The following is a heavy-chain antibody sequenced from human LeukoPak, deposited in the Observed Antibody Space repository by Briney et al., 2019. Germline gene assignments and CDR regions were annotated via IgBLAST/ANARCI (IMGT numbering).Heavy chain of an antibody. CDR3: ANNGLGDYGGVDWFDP. J-gene: IGHJ5*02. Sequence: GGSLRLSCAVSGFTVSSNYMSWVRQAPGKGLEWVSAISGSGGSTYYADSVKGRFTISRDNSKNTLYLQMNSLRAEDTAVYYCANNGLGDYGGVDWFDPWGQGTLVTVSS. CDR1: GFTVSSNY. D-gene: IGHD4-17*01. V-gene: IGHV3-23*01. CDR2: ISGSGGST.